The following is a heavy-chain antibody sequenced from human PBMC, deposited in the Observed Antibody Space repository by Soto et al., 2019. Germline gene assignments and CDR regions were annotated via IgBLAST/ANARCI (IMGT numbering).Heavy chain of an antibody. D-gene: IGHD1-26*01. CDR1: GYTFTGHY. J-gene: IGHJ4*02. Sequence: GASVKVSCKASGYTFTGHYIHWVRQAPEQGPEWMGEIGPESGATRYAQKFQGRVTMTRDTSITTVYMELNNLIPDDTAVYYCGRGRSGQIVVFYWGQGTPVTV. CDR2: IGPESGAT. CDR3: GRGRSGQIVVFY. V-gene: IGHV1-2*02.